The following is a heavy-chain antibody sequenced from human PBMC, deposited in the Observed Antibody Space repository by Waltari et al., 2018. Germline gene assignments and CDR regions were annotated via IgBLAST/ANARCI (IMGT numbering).Heavy chain of an antibody. Sequence: QVQLQESGPGLVKPSETLSLTCTVSGGSISSYYWSWIRHPPGKGLEWIGYIYYSGSTTSNPSLKSRVTISVDTAKNQFSLKLSSVTAADTAVYYCARGDYDFWSGYWYDYWGQGTLVTVSS. CDR2: IYYSGST. CDR1: GGSISSYY. J-gene: IGHJ4*02. V-gene: IGHV4-59*01. CDR3: ARGDYDFWSGYWYDY. D-gene: IGHD3-3*01.